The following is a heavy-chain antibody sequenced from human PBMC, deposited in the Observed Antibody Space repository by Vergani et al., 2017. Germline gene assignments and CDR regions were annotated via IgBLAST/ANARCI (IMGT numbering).Heavy chain of an antibody. J-gene: IGHJ5*02. CDR1: GGSISSGDYY. CDR3: ARHRIVVVPAAIGWFDP. V-gene: IGHV4-30-4*08. D-gene: IGHD2-2*01. Sequence: QVQLQESGPGLVKPSQTLSLTCTVSGGSISSGDYYWSWIRQPPGKGLEWIGSIYHSGSTYYNPSLKSRVTISVDTSKNQFSLKLSSVTAADTAVYYCARHRIVVVPAAIGWFDPWGQGTLVTVSS. CDR2: IYHSGST.